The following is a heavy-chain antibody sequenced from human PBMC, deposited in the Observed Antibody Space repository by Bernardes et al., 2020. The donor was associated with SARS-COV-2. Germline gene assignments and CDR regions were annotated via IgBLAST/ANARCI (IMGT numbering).Heavy chain of an antibody. V-gene: IGHV1-2*04. D-gene: IGHD1-7*01. CDR1: GYTFTGYY. J-gene: IGHJ6*02. CDR3: ARDKGSITGTTGYGMDV. Sequence: ASVKVSCKASGYTFTGYYMHWVRQAPGQGLEWMGWINPNSGGTNYAQKFQGWVTMTRDTSISTAYMELSRLRSDDTAVYYCARDKGSITGTTGYGMDVWGQGTTVTVSS. CDR2: INPNSGGT.